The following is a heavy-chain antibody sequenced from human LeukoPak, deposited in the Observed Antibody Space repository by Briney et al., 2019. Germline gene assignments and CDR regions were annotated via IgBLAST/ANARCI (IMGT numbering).Heavy chain of an antibody. J-gene: IGHJ6*02. Sequence: PGGSLRLSCAASGFTFSSYAMHWVRQAPGKGLEWVAVISYDGSNKYYADSVKGRFTISRDNSKNTLYLQMNSLRAEDAAVYYCARDSGSSSAYYYYYYGMDVWGQGTTVTVSS. CDR2: ISYDGSNK. V-gene: IGHV3-30-3*01. CDR1: GFTFSSYA. D-gene: IGHD6-6*01. CDR3: ARDSGSSSAYYYYYYGMDV.